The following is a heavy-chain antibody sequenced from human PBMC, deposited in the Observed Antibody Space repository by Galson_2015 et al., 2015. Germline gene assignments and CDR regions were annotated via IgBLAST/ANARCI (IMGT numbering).Heavy chain of an antibody. CDR2: ISGSGGNT. Sequence: SLRLSCAASGFTFSSFAMSWVRQAPGKGLEWVSSISGSGGNTYYADSVKGRFAISRDNSKNTVYLQMNSLRAEDTAIYYCAKVPTRYINSYWGQGTLVTVSS. CDR3: AKVPTRYINSY. V-gene: IGHV3-23*01. CDR1: GFTFSSFA. J-gene: IGHJ4*02. D-gene: IGHD4-11*01.